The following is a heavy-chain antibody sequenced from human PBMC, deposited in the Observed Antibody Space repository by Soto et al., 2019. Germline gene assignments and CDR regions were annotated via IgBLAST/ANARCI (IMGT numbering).Heavy chain of an antibody. Sequence: ASVKVSCKASGYTFTIYAMDWVRQAPGQRLEWMGWINAGNGNTKYSQKFQGRVTITRDTSASTAYMELSSLRSEDTAVYYCARLLRAYNWFDPWGQGTLVTVSS. CDR3: ARLLRAYNWFDP. J-gene: IGHJ5*02. D-gene: IGHD3-22*01. CDR1: GYTFTIYA. V-gene: IGHV1-3*01. CDR2: INAGNGNT.